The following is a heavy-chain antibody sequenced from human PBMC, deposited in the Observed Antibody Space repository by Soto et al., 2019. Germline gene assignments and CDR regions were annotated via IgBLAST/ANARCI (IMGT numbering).Heavy chain of an antibody. J-gene: IGHJ4*02. CDR3: SRSLNS. V-gene: IGHV3-7*01. CDR1: GFTFSTYW. Sequence: GGSLRLSCAASGFTFSTYWMDWVRQTPGKGLEWVANINQDGSEKNYVDFVKGRFTIYRDNAKNSLYLQMSSLTAEDSALYYCSRSLNSWGQGTLVTVSS. CDR2: INQDGSEK.